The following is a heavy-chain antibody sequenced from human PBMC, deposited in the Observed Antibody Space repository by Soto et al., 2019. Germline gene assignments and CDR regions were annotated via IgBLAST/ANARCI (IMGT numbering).Heavy chain of an antibody. D-gene: IGHD6-6*01. CDR3: AKIGTSSSVSLPLVLLDY. V-gene: IGHV3-23*01. CDR2: IPGSGGNT. Sequence: EVQLLESGGGLVQPGGSLRLSCAASGFTFSSYAMSWVRQSPGKGLEWVSAIPGSGGNTYYAGSVKGRFTISRDNSKNTLYLQMNNLRVEDTAVYYCAKIGTSSSVSLPLVLLDYWGQGALVTVSS. J-gene: IGHJ4*02. CDR1: GFTFSSYA.